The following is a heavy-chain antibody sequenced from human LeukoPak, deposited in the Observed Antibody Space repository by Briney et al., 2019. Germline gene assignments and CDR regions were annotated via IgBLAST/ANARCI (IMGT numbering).Heavy chain of an antibody. J-gene: IGHJ4*02. CDR1: GGSISSSNW. V-gene: IGHV4-4*02. CDR2: IYHSGST. Sequence: TLSLTCAVSGGSISSSNWWSWVRQPPGKGLEWIGEIYHSGSTNYNPSLKSRVTISVDKSKNQFSLKLSSVTAADTAVYYCARGFGYDSSGYYFWGQGTLVTVSS. CDR3: ARGFGYDSSGYYF. D-gene: IGHD3-22*01.